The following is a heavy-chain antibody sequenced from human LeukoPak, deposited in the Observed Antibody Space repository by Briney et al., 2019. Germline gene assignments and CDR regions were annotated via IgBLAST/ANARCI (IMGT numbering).Heavy chain of an antibody. Sequence: GGSLRLSCAASGFTFSSYSMNWVRQAPGKGLEWVSSISSSSSYIYYADSVKGRFTISRDNAKNSLYLQMNSLRAEDTAVYYCARLVGATDGYYYYYMDVWGKGTTVTISS. D-gene: IGHD1-26*01. CDR2: ISSSSSYI. CDR3: ARLVGATDGYYYYYMDV. CDR1: GFTFSSYS. V-gene: IGHV3-21*01. J-gene: IGHJ6*03.